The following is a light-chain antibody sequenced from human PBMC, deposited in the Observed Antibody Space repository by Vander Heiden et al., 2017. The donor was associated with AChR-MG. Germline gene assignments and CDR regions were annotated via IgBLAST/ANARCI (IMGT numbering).Light chain of an antibody. CDR3: TSYTSSGTRV. V-gene: IGLV2-14*01. J-gene: IGLJ3*02. Sequence: QSALTQSASVSGSPGQSIPISFTGTTSAVGGYTLVSWYPPHPCKASTLMIYDVTKRPSEVSNRCSGSKSGNTASLTISGLQAEDEADYYCTSYTSSGTRVFGGGTKVTVL. CDR1: TSAVGGYTL. CDR2: DVT.